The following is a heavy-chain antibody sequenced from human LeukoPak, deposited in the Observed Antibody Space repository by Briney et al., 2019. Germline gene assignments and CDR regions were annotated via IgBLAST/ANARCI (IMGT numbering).Heavy chain of an antibody. CDR2: ISGSGGST. Sequence: PGGSLRLSCAASGLAFSSYAMSWVRQAPGKGLEWVSAISGSGGSTYYADSVKGRFTISRDNSKNTLYLQMNSLRAEDTAVYYCAKGYSGSYSYYFDYWGQGTLVTVSS. CDR3: AKGYSGSYSYYFDY. J-gene: IGHJ4*02. CDR1: GLAFSSYA. D-gene: IGHD1-26*01. V-gene: IGHV3-23*01.